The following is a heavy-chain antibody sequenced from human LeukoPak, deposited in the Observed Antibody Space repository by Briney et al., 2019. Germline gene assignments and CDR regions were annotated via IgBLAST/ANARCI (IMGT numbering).Heavy chain of an antibody. D-gene: IGHD6-13*01. CDR3: AKSPAGSSWPSIDY. CDR2: ISGSGGST. J-gene: IGHJ4*02. CDR1: GFTFSSYA. Sequence: GGSLRLSCAASGFTFSSYAMSWVRQTPGKGLECVAPISGSGGSTYYADSVRGRFTVSRDNSKNMLYLQMNSLRVEDTAVYYCAKSPAGSSWPSIDYWGQGTLVTVSS. V-gene: IGHV3-23*01.